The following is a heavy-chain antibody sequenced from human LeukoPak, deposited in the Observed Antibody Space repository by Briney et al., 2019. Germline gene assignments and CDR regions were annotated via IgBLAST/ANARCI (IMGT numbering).Heavy chain of an antibody. J-gene: IGHJ4*02. CDR1: GGSISSYY. CDR2: IYYSGST. CDR3: ARDSGTGWYFDY. D-gene: IGHD6-19*01. V-gene: IGHV4-59*01. Sequence: SETLSLTCTVSGGSISSYYWSWIRQPPGKGLEWIGYIYYSGSTNYNPSLKSRVTISVDASKNQFSLKLSSVTAADTAVYYCARDSGTGWYFDYWGQGTLVTVSS.